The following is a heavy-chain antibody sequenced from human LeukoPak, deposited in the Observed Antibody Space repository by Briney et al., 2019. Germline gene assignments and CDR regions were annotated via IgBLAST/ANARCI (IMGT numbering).Heavy chain of an antibody. CDR3: AREDYDILTPGAFDI. D-gene: IGHD3-9*01. Sequence: SETLSLTCAVYGGSFSGYYWSWIRQPPGKGLEWIGYIYYSGSTNYNPSLKSRVTISVDTSKNQFSLKLSSVTAADTAVYYCAREDYDILTPGAFDIWGQGTMVTVSS. CDR2: IYYSGST. J-gene: IGHJ3*02. V-gene: IGHV4-59*01. CDR1: GGSFSGYY.